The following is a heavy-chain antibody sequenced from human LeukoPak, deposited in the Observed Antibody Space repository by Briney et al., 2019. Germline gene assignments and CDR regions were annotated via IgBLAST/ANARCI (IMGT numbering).Heavy chain of an antibody. CDR3: ASCRGGSCYPTYYFDY. CDR1: GYTFTSYY. CDR2: INPSGGST. D-gene: IGHD2-15*01. V-gene: IGHV1-46*01. J-gene: IGHJ4*02. Sequence: ASVKVSCKASGYTFTSYYMHWVRQAPGQGLEWMGIINPSGGSTSYAQKFQGRVTMTRDMSTSTVYMELSSLRSEDTAVYYCASCRGGSCYPTYYFDYWGQGTLVTVSS.